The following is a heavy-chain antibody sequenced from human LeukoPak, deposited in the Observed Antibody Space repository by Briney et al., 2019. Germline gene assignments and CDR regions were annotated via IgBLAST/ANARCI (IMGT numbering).Heavy chain of an antibody. CDR3: ARSRVGLGGDI. D-gene: IGHD1-26*01. J-gene: IGHJ3*02. CDR2: INNDGSST. Sequence: GGSLRLSCAASGFTFSSYWMHWVRQAPGKGLVWDSRINNDGSSTSYADSVKGRFTISRDSAKNTLYLQMNSLSAEDTAVYYCARSRVGLGGDIWGQGTMVTVSS. CDR1: GFTFSSYW. V-gene: IGHV3-74*01.